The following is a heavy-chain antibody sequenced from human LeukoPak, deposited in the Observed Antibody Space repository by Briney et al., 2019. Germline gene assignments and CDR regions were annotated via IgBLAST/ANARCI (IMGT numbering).Heavy chain of an antibody. CDR2: IDWDDDK. Sequence: TLSLTCTVSGGSISSYYWSWIRQPPGKALEWLARIDWDDDKYYSTSLKTRLTISKDTSKNQVVLTMTNVAPVDTATYYCARTLVTFGGVVVGSFDIWGQGTMVTVSS. J-gene: IGHJ3*02. V-gene: IGHV2-70*11. D-gene: IGHD3-16*02. CDR1: GGSISSYYW. CDR3: ARTLVTFGGVVVGSFDI.